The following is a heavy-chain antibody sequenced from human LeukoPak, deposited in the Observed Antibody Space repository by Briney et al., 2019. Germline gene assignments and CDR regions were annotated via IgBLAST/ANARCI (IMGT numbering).Heavy chain of an antibody. CDR1: GFTFGSYS. CDR3: AREGGGSGLWYYDL. D-gene: IGHD1-26*01. Sequence: PGGSLRLSCAASGFTFGSYSMHWVRQAPGKGPEFVSVIGGDGLTTFYADSVKDRFTISRDNSKSTLYLEMGSLRAEDMAVYYCAREGGGSGLWYYDLWGRGTLVTVSP. J-gene: IGHJ2*01. V-gene: IGHV3-64*02. CDR2: IGGDGLTT.